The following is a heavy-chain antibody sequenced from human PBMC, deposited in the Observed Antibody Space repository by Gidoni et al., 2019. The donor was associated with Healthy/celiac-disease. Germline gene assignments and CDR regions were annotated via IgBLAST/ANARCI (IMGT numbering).Heavy chain of an antibody. CDR3: ARAAPKIAVAGTEWFDP. J-gene: IGHJ5*02. CDR2: INHSGST. V-gene: IGHV4-34*01. D-gene: IGHD6-19*01. Sequence: QVQLQQWGAGLLKPSETLSLTCAVYGGSFSGYYWSWIRQPPGKGLEWNGEINHSGSTNYNPSLKSRVTISVDTSKNQFSLKLSSVTAADTAVYYCARAAPKIAVAGTEWFDPWGQGTLVTVSS. CDR1: GGSFSGYY.